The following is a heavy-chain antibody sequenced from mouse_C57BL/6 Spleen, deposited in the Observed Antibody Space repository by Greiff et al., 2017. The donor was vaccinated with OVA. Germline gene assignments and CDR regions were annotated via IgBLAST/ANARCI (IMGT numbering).Heavy chain of an antibody. V-gene: IGHV1-20*01. Sequence: VQLQQSGPELVKPGDSVKISCKASGYSFTGYFMNWVMQSHGKSLEWIGRINPYNGDTFYNQKFKGKATLTVDKSSSTAHMERRSLTSEDSAVYYCARNDYGDYWGQGTTLTVSS. J-gene: IGHJ2*01. D-gene: IGHD2-4*01. CDR2: INPYNGDT. CDR1: GYSFTGYF. CDR3: ARNDYGDY.